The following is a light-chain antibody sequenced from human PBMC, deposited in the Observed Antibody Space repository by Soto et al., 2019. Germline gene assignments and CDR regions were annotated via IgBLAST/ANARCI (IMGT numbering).Light chain of an antibody. Sequence: EIVMTQSPATLSVSPGERATLSCRASQSIRSNLAWYQQKPGQAPRLLIYGASTRATGIPARFSGSGSGTEFTLTISSLQSEDFAVYYCQQHDNGWAFGQGTKVEIK. J-gene: IGKJ1*01. CDR3: QQHDNGWA. CDR1: QSIRSN. V-gene: IGKV3-15*01. CDR2: GAS.